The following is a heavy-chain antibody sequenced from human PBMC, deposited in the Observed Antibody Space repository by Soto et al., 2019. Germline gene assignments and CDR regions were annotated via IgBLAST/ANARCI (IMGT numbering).Heavy chain of an antibody. CDR3: ARSGYSYGFDY. Sequence: LSLTCTVSGGSISSYYWSWIRQPPGKGLEWIGYIYYSGSTNYNPSLKSRVTISVDTSKNQFSLKLSSVTAADTAVYYCARSGYSYGFDYWGQGTLVTVSS. V-gene: IGHV4-59*01. D-gene: IGHD5-18*01. J-gene: IGHJ4*02. CDR2: IYYSGST. CDR1: GGSISSYY.